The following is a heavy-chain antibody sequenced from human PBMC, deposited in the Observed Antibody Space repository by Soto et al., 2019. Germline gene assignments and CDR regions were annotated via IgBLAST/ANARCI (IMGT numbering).Heavy chain of an antibody. CDR2: MNPNSGHT. CDR3: ARGSMWFGVYGMDV. V-gene: IGHV1-8*01. D-gene: IGHD3-10*01. J-gene: IGHJ6*02. Sequence: QVQLVQSGAEVKKPGASVKVSCKASGYAFTTYDINWVRQATGQGPEWMGWMNPNSGHTVYAQKFQGRVTVTRDTSINTACMELSSLRSEDTAGYYCARGSMWFGVYGMDVWGQGNTVTVSS. CDR1: GYAFTTYD.